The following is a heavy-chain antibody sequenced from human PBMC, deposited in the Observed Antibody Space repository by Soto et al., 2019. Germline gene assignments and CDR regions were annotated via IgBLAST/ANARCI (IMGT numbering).Heavy chain of an antibody. D-gene: IGHD6-13*01. CDR3: AREEVPYSSSWYYFDY. V-gene: IGHV4-31*03. CDR1: GGSISSGGYY. J-gene: IGHJ4*02. CDR2: IYYSGST. Sequence: SETLSLTCTVSGGSISSGGYYWSWIRQHPGKGLEWIGYIYYSGSTYYNPSLKSRVTISVDTSKNQFSLKLSSVTAADTAVYYCAREEVPYSSSWYYFDYWGQGTLVTVSS.